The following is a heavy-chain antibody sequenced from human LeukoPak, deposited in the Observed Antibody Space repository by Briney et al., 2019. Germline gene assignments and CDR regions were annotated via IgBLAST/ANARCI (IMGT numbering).Heavy chain of an antibody. CDR3: ARGDCSSTSCYLIDY. CDR1: GFTFSSYG. Sequence: GRSLRLSCAASGFTFSSYGMHWVRQAPGKGLEWVAVISYDGSNKYYADSVKGRFTISRDNSKNTLYLQMDSLRAEDTAVYYCARGDCSSTSCYLIDYWGQGTLVTVSS. CDR2: ISYDGSNK. J-gene: IGHJ4*02. V-gene: IGHV3-30*03. D-gene: IGHD2-2*01.